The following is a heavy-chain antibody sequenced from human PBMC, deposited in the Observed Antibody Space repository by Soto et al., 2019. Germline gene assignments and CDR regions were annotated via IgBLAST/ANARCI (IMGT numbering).Heavy chain of an antibody. V-gene: IGHV4-59*01. CDR1: GGSISSYY. J-gene: IGHJ5*02. CDR3: ARGITDYYDTSGPSRYNWLDP. Sequence: TSETLSLTWTVSGGSISSYYWNWIRQPPGKGLEWIGYISYSGSTNYNPSLKSRVTISVGTSRNQFSLKLSSVTAEDTAVYYCARGITDYYDTSGPSRYNWLDPWGQGTLVT. CDR2: ISYSGST. D-gene: IGHD3-22*01.